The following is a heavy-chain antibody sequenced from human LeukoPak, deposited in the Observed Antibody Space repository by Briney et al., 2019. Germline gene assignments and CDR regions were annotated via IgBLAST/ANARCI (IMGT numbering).Heavy chain of an antibody. CDR1: GFTFSSYS. V-gene: IGHV3-21*04. J-gene: IGHJ6*02. CDR3: AREVPGITGTVPDLHYYYGMDV. CDR2: ISISSSDI. D-gene: IGHD1-7*01. Sequence: GGSLSLSCAPSGFTFSSYSMKWVRQAPGKGLEWVSSISISSSDIYYADTVKGRFTISRDNSKNTLYLKMNSLSAEDTAVYYCAREVPGITGTVPDLHYYYGMDVWGQGTTVTVSS.